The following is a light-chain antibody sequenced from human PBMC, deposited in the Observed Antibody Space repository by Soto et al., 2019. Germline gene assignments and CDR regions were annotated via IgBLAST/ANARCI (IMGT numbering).Light chain of an antibody. V-gene: IGLV2-14*01. Sequence: QSVLTQPASVSGSPGQSITISCTGTSSDVGSYKYVSWYQQHPGQAPKLMIYNVSNRPSGVSDRFSGSKSGNTASLTISGLHAEDEADYYCNSYTGTSALVFGTGTKVTVL. CDR1: SSDVGSYKY. J-gene: IGLJ1*01. CDR2: NVS. CDR3: NSYTGTSALV.